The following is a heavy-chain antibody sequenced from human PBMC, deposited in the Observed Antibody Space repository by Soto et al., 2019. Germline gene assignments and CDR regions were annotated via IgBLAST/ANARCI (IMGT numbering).Heavy chain of an antibody. D-gene: IGHD1-26*01. Sequence: EVQLLESGGGLVQRGGSLRLSCAASGFTFSSYAMSWVRQAPGKGLEWVSIITGSDSGSDYVDSVKGRFTISRDNSKNTLYLQMNSLRAEDTAVYYCAKTGGSYWGFDYWGQGTLVTVSS. CDR3: AKTGGSYWGFDY. CDR2: ITGSDSGS. CDR1: GFTFSSYA. J-gene: IGHJ4*02. V-gene: IGHV3-23*01.